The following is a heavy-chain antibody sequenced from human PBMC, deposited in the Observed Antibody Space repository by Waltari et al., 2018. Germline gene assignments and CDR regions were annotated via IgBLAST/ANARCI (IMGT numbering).Heavy chain of an antibody. J-gene: IGHJ4*02. Sequence: EVHLVESGGGLVMPGGSLRLSCAASEFTFSDAWMSWVRQAPGKGLDGVGRIRSKTDGGTTDYAAPVKGRFTILREESKNTLYLQMNSLKTEDTAVYYCTTHPPGPDYWGQGTLVTVSS. CDR3: TTHPPGPDY. V-gene: IGHV3-15*01. CDR2: IRSKTDGGTT. CDR1: EFTFSDAW.